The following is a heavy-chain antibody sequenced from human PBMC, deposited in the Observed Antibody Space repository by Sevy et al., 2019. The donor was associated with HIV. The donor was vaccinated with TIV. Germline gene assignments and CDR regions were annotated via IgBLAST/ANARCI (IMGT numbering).Heavy chain of an antibody. J-gene: IGHJ5*02. Sequence: ASVKVSCKVSGYTLTELSMHWVRQAPGKGLEWMGGFDPEDGETIYAQKFQGRVTMTDDTSTDTAYMELSSLRSEDTAVYYCATVRTQMVYASTLNWFDPWGQGTLVTVSS. CDR2: FDPEDGET. D-gene: IGHD2-8*01. CDR1: GYTLTELS. CDR3: ATVRTQMVYASTLNWFDP. V-gene: IGHV1-24*01.